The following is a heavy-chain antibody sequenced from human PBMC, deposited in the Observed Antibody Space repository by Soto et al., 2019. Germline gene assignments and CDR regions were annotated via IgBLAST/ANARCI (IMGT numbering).Heavy chain of an antibody. CDR2: INDRGSI. J-gene: IGHJ2*01. Sequence: QVQLQQWGAGPLRPLETLSLTCGVSGGSFSGYYWAWIGQYPGKGLEWIGEINDRGSINYNPSLKSRVSISVDTSKNHYSLNLRSVTAADTAVYYCARESHDILTGPPWVWYFDLWGRGTLVTVSS. D-gene: IGHD3-9*01. V-gene: IGHV4-34*01. CDR1: GGSFSGYY. CDR3: ARESHDILTGPPWVWYFDL.